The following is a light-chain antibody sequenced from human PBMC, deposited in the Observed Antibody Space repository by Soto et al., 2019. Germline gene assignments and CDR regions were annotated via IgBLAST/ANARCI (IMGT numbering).Light chain of an antibody. J-gene: IGKJ1*01. CDR2: KAS. Sequence: DIQMTQSPSTLSASVGDRVTITCRASQSISRWLAWYQQKPGKAPKFLIYKASSLESGVPSRFSGSGSGTESTRTISSLQPENFATYYCQQYNSSSPETFGHGTKVEIK. CDR3: QQYNSSSPET. CDR1: QSISRW. V-gene: IGKV1-5*03.